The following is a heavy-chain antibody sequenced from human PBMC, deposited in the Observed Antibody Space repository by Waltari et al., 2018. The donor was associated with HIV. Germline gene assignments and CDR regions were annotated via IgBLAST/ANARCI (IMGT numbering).Heavy chain of an antibody. J-gene: IGHJ4*02. Sequence: QVQLQESGPGLAKPSETLSLSCTVSGGSISSYDWSWIRQPAGKGLEWIGRIYTSGSTNYNPSLKSRVTMSVDTSKNQFSLKLSSVTAADTAVYYCASSTQDGAAAGLDYWGQGTLVTVSS. CDR2: IYTSGST. V-gene: IGHV4-4*07. D-gene: IGHD6-13*01. CDR3: ASSTQDGAAAGLDY. CDR1: GGSISSYD.